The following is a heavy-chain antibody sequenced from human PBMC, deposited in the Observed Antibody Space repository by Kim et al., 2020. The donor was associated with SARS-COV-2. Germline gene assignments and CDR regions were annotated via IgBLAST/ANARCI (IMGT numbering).Heavy chain of an antibody. Sequence: SETLSLTCAVYGGSFSGYYWSWIRQPPGKGLEWIGEINHSGSTNYNPSLKSRVTISVDTSKNQFSLKLSSVTAADTAVYYCARRLAVAGELDYWGQGTLV. CDR1: GGSFSGYY. D-gene: IGHD6-19*01. CDR3: ARRLAVAGELDY. J-gene: IGHJ4*02. V-gene: IGHV4-34*01. CDR2: INHSGST.